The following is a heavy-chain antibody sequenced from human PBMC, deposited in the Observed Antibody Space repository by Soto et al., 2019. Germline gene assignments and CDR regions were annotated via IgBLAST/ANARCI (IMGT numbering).Heavy chain of an antibody. CDR2: ISWNSGSI. CDR1: GFTFGDYA. D-gene: IGHD6-19*01. Sequence: EVQLVESGGGLVQPGRSLRLSCAASGFTFGDYAMQWVRQAPGKGLERVSPISWNSGSIDYADSVKGRFTISRDNAKNSLYLQMNSLRAEDTALYYCAKSHTTSGWYVTTDYWGQGTRVTVSS. CDR3: AKSHTTSGWYVTTDY. J-gene: IGHJ4*02. V-gene: IGHV3-9*01.